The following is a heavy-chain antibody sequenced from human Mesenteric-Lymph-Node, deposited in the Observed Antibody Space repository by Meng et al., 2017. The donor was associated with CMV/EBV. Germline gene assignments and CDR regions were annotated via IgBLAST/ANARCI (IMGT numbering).Heavy chain of an antibody. V-gene: IGHV3-30*04. CDR3: AGEDWNYNWFDP. CDR1: GFTFSSYA. J-gene: IGHJ5*02. D-gene: IGHD1-7*01. Sequence: GESLKISCAASGFTFSSYAMHWVRQAPGKGLEWVAVISYDGSNKYYADSVKGRFTISRDNSKNTLYLQMNSLRAEDTAVYYCAGEDWNYNWFDPWGQGTLVTVSS. CDR2: ISYDGSNK.